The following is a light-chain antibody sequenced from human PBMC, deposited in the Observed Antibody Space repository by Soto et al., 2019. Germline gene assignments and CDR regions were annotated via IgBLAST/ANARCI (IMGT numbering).Light chain of an antibody. CDR1: QDISHY. CDR2: AAS. Sequence: DIQLTQSPSFLSASVGDRVTITCRASQDISHYLAWYQQKPGKAPKVLIYAASTLQSRVPSRFSGSGSGTDFTLTISSLQPDDFATYFCQQLNTYPRTFGQGTKVEIK. CDR3: QQLNTYPRT. V-gene: IGKV1-9*01. J-gene: IGKJ1*01.